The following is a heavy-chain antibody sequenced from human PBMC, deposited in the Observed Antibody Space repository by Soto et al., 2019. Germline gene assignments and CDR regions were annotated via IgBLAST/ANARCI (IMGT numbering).Heavy chain of an antibody. V-gene: IGHV2-5*01. D-gene: IGHD3-10*01. Sequence: SGPTLVNPAQTLTLTCTFSGFSLSTSGVGVGWIRQPPGKALEWLALIYWNDDKRYSPSLKSRLTITKDTSKNQVVLTMTNMDPVDTATYYCAHSPPSRFGEFFDYWGQGTLVTVSS. CDR3: AHSPPSRFGEFFDY. CDR1: GFSLSTSGVG. J-gene: IGHJ4*02. CDR2: IYWNDDK.